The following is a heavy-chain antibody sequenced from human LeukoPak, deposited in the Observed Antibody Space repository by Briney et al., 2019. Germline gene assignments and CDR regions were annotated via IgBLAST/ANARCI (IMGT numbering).Heavy chain of an antibody. Sequence: SETLSLTCTVSGGPISSYYWSWIRQPPGQGLEWIGYIYYSGSTNYNPSLKSRVTISVDTSKNQFSLKLSSVSAADKVVYYCARGTCSGGSCLFDYWGQGTLVTVSS. D-gene: IGHD2-15*01. CDR1: GGPISSYY. CDR3: ARGTCSGGSCLFDY. CDR2: IYYSGST. J-gene: IGHJ4*02. V-gene: IGHV4-59*01.